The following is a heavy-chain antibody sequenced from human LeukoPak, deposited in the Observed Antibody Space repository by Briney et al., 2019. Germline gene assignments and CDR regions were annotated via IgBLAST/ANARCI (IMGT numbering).Heavy chain of an antibody. CDR3: AKGSAAGTLFSYYGMDV. D-gene: IGHD6-13*01. CDR2: ISWNSGSI. CDR1: GFTFDDYA. J-gene: IGHJ6*02. Sequence: GGSLRLSCAASGFTFDDYAMHWVRRAPGKGLEWVSGISWNSGSIGYADSVKGRFTISRDNAKNSLYLQMNSLRAEDTALYYCAKGSAAGTLFSYYGMDVWGQGTTVTVSS. V-gene: IGHV3-9*01.